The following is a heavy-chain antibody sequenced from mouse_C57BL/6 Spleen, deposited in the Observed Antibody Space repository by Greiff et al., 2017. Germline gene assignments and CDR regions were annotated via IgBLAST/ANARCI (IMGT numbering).Heavy chain of an antibody. CDR2: IYPSDSET. CDR1: GYTFTSYW. V-gene: IGHV1-61*01. D-gene: IGHD1-1*01. J-gene: IGHJ1*03. Sequence: QVQLQQPGAELVRPGSSVKLSCKASGYTFTSYWMDWVKQRPGQGLEWIGNIYPSDSETHYNQKFKDKATLTVDKSSSTAYMQLSSLTSEDSAVYYCARAYYGSSPYWYFDVWGTGTTVTVSS. CDR3: ARAYYGSSPYWYFDV.